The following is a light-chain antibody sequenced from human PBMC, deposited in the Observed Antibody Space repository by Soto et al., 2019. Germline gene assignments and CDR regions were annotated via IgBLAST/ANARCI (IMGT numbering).Light chain of an antibody. CDR3: SSYAASNKFV. J-gene: IGLJ1*01. Sequence: QAVGTESPCASGSPWVSAAILNNGTSIDVGDNYVSWYQQHLGKAPKLIIYEVSQRPSGVPDRFSGSKSGNTASLTVSGLQTEDEADYCCSSYAASNKFVFGSETKVTAL. V-gene: IGLV2-8*01. CDR1: SIDVGDNY. CDR2: EVS.